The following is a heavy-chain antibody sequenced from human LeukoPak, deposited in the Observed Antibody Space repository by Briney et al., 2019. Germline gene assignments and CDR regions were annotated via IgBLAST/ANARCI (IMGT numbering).Heavy chain of an antibody. CDR3: ARHWYSSSWYFGGNWFDP. V-gene: IGHV4-34*01. Sequence: SETLSLTCAVYGGSFSGYYWSWIRQPPGKGLEWIGEINHSGSTNYNPSLKSRVTISVDTSKNQFSLKLSSVTAADTAVYYCARHWYSSSWYFGGNWFDPWGQGTLVTVSS. CDR1: GGSFSGYY. J-gene: IGHJ5*02. D-gene: IGHD6-13*01. CDR2: INHSGST.